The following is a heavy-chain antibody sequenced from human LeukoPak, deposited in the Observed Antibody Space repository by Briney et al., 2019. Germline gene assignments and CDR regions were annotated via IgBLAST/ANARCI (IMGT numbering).Heavy chain of an antibody. V-gene: IGHV4-59*01. CDR1: GGSISSYY. Sequence: SETLSLACTVSGGSISSYYWSWIRQPPGKGLEWIGYIYYTGSTNYNPSLKSRVTISVDTSKNQLSLKLSSVTAADTAVYYCARGPSYYYDSSGYYGYWGQGTLVTVSS. CDR3: ARGPSYYYDSSGYYGY. CDR2: IYYTGST. J-gene: IGHJ4*02. D-gene: IGHD3-22*01.